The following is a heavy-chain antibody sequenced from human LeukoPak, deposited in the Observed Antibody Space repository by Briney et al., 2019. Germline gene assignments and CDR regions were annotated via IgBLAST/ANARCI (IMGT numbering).Heavy chain of an antibody. V-gene: IGHV3-30*18. J-gene: IGHJ4*02. CDR1: GFTFSSYG. CDR3: AKEKTVRGNDIFDY. Sequence: GGSLRLSCAASGFTFSSYGMHWVRQAPGKGLEWVAVISSDGSNTYHADSVRGRLIISRDNSKNTLYLQMNSLRAEDTAVYYCAKEKTVRGNDIFDYWGQGTLVTVSS. D-gene: IGHD1-1*01. CDR2: ISSDGSNT.